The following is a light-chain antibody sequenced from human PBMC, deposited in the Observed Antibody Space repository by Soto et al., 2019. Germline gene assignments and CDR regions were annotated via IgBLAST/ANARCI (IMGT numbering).Light chain of an antibody. CDR1: QDITNY. CDR3: QQYDNLPFT. V-gene: IGKV1-33*01. Sequence: DIQMTQSPSSLSASVRDRVTITCQASQDITNYLNWYQQKPGKAPKLLICDASNLDPGVPSRFSGSGSGTAFTFTISSLQPEDLATDYCQQYDNLPFTFGPGTKVYIK. J-gene: IGKJ3*01. CDR2: DAS.